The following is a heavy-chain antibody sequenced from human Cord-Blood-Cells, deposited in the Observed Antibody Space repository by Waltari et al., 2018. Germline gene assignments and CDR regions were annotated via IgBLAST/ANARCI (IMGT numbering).Heavy chain of an antibody. CDR1: GYTYTGYY. J-gene: IGHJ3*02. Sequence: QVQLVQSGAEVKKPGASVKVSCQASGYTYTGYYMHWVRQAPGQGLEWMGWINPNSGGTNNAQKFQGRVTMTRDTSISTAYMELSRLRSDDTAVYYCARDLVGAFDIWGQGTMVTVSS. V-gene: IGHV1-2*02. D-gene: IGHD3-16*01. CDR3: ARDLVGAFDI. CDR2: INPNSGGT.